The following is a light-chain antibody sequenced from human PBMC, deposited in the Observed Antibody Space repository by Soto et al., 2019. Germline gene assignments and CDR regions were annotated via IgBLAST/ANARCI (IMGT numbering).Light chain of an antibody. CDR2: DAS. J-gene: IGKJ3*01. Sequence: DIQMTQSPSSLSASVGDRVTITCQASQDVRKYLSWYQQKARKAPKLLIYDASNLETGVPSRFSRSGSGTYFTFTISSLQPEDIATYYCQQRHNLPHTFGPGTKVDIK. V-gene: IGKV1-33*01. CDR1: QDVRKY. CDR3: QQRHNLPHT.